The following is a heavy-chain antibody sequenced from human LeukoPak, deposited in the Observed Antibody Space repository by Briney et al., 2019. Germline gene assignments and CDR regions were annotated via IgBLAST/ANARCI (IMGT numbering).Heavy chain of an antibody. CDR3: ARDREGARTPDY. CDR2: INPYSGNT. CDR1: GYAFTSYG. J-gene: IGHJ4*02. D-gene: IGHD1-1*01. V-gene: IGHV1-18*01. Sequence: ASVKVSCKASGYAFTSYGINWVRQAPGQGLDWMGWINPYSGNTDSAQKFQGRVTMTTDTSTSTAYMELRSLRSDDTAVYYCARDREGARTPDYWGQETLVTVSS.